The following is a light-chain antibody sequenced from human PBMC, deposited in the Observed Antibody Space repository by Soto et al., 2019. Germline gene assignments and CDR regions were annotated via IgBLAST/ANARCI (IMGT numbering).Light chain of an antibody. J-gene: IGKJ1*01. Sequence: EIVLTQSPGTLSLSPGERATLSCRASQSVSSSHLAWYQQKPGQAPRLLIYGASSRATGIPDRFSGSESETDFTLTISRLQPEDSAVYYCQQYGRSPWTFGQGTKVEIK. CDR3: QQYGRSPWT. V-gene: IGKV3-20*01. CDR1: QSVSSSH. CDR2: GAS.